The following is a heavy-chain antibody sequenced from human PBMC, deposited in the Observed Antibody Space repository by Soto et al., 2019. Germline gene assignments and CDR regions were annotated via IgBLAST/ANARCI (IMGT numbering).Heavy chain of an antibody. Sequence: QVQLVQSGSEVKKPGSSVRVSCKASGGSVSNSAISWLRQAPGQGLEWMGGIIPIFGPAIYARKFQGRFTISADESTGTAYMELNNVRSDDTDVYYCGRGSSLTKVEYWGQGTLVTVSS. CDR1: GGSVSNSA. V-gene: IGHV1-69*01. CDR2: IIPIFGPA. J-gene: IGHJ4*02. CDR3: GRGSSLTKVEY. D-gene: IGHD6-6*01.